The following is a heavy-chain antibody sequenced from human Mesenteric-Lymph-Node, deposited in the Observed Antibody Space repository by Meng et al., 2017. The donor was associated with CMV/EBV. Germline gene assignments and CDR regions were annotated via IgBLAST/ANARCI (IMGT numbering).Heavy chain of an antibody. CDR3: ARGIRGGWSSGYYFDY. J-gene: IGHJ4*02. CDR1: GFTFSSYE. V-gene: IGHV3-48*03. Sequence: GESLKISCAASGFTFSSYEMNWVRQAPGKGLEWVSYISSSGSTIYYADSVKGRFTISRDNAKNSLYLQMNSLRAEDTAVYYCARGIRGGWSSGYYFDYWGRGTLVTVS. D-gene: IGHD6-19*01. CDR2: ISSSGSTI.